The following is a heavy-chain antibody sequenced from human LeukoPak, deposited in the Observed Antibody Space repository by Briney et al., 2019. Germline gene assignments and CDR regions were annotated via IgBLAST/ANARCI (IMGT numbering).Heavy chain of an antibody. J-gene: IGHJ6*03. CDR3: ARGMERIWTTVVNYYYYYYMDV. Sequence: GASVKVSCKASGYTFTGYYMHWVRQAPGQGLEWMGWINPNSGGTNYAQKFQGRVTMTRDTSISTAYMELSRLRSDDTAVYYCARGMERIWTTVVNYYYYYYMDVWGKGTTVTVSS. CDR2: INPNSGGT. D-gene: IGHD4-23*01. CDR1: GYTFTGYY. V-gene: IGHV1-2*02.